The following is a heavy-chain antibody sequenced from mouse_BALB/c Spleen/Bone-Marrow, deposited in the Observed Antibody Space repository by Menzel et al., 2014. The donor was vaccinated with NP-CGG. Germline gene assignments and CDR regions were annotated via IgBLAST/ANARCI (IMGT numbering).Heavy chain of an antibody. CDR3: AGGWLPSYAMDY. CDR2: IDPANGNT. D-gene: IGHD2-2*01. J-gene: IGHJ4*01. Sequence: EVQLQQSGAELVKPGASVKLSCTASGFNIKDTYMHWVKQRPEQGLEWIGRIDPANGNTKYDPKFQGKATITADTSSNTAYLQLSSLTSEDTAVYYCAGGWLPSYAMDYWGQGPSVTVSS. CDR1: GFNIKDTY. V-gene: IGHV14-3*02.